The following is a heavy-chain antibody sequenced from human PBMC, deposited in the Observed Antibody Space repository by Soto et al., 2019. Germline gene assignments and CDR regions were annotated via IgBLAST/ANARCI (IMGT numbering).Heavy chain of an antibody. J-gene: IGHJ6*02. V-gene: IGHV3-21*01. Sequence: EVQLVESGGGLVKPGGSLRLSCAASGFTFSSYSMNWVRQAPGKGLEWVSSISSSSSYIYYADSVKGRFTISRDNANNSLYLQMKSLRAGDTAVYYCARGCCRGGGCSEPRPDYYYGMDVWGQGTTVTVSS. CDR1: GFTFSSYS. CDR2: ISSSSSYI. D-gene: IGHD2-15*01. CDR3: ARGCCRGGGCSEPRPDYYYGMDV.